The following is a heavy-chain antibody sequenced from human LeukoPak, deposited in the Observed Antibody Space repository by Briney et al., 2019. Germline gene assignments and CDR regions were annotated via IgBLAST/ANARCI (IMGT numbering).Heavy chain of an antibody. J-gene: IGHJ4*02. Sequence: SETLSLTCTVSGGSTSSYYWSWIRQPPGKGLEWIGYIYYSGSTSYNPSLKSRVTISVDTSKNQFSLKLSSVTAADTAVYYCARAAVGFLEWLLFDYWGQGTLVTVSS. CDR1: GGSTSSYY. CDR3: ARAAVGFLEWLLFDY. D-gene: IGHD3-3*02. V-gene: IGHV4-59*01. CDR2: IYYSGST.